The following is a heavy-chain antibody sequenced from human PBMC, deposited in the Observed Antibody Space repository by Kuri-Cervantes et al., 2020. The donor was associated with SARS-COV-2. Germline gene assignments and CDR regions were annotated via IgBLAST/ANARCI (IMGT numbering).Heavy chain of an antibody. Sequence: SCAASGFTFSSYSMNWVRQAPGKGLEWVSYISSSSTIYYADSVKGRFTISRDNAKNSLYLQMNSLRAEDTAAYYCASDLYDSSGYYFGTDYWGQGTLVTVSS. CDR1: GFTFSSYS. CDR3: ASDLYDSSGYYFGTDY. CDR2: ISSSSTI. J-gene: IGHJ4*02. D-gene: IGHD3-22*01. V-gene: IGHV3-48*01.